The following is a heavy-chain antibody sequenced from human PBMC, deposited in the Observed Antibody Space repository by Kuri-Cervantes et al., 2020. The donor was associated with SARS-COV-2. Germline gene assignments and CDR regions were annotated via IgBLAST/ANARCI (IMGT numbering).Heavy chain of an antibody. CDR2: IYHSGFV. J-gene: IGHJ4*02. Sequence: GSLRLSCTVSGGSISSHYWSWIRQPPGKDLEWIGYIYHSGFVHFNPSLKSRLSIPIDTPKSQFYLQLSSVTAADTAVYYCASAPYYDFWCGHPPDSWGQGTLVTVSS. CDR3: ASAPYYDFWCGHPPDS. V-gene: IGHV4-4*09. CDR1: GGSISSHY. D-gene: IGHD3-3*01.